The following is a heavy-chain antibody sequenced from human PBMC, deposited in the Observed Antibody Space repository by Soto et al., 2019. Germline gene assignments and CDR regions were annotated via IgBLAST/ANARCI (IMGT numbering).Heavy chain of an antibody. J-gene: IGHJ6*02. CDR2: IIPIFGTA. Sequence: SVKVSCKASGGTFSSYSISWVRQAPGQGLEWMGGIIPIFGTANYAQKFQGRVTITADESTSTAYMELSSLRSEDTAVYYCAGRGLMDYYYYYGMDVWGQGTTVTVSS. CDR3: AGRGLMDYYYYYGMDV. V-gene: IGHV1-69*13. CDR1: GGTFSSYS.